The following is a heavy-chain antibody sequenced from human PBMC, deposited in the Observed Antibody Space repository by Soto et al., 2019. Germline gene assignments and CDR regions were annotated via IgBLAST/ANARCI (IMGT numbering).Heavy chain of an antibody. J-gene: IGHJ6*02. V-gene: IGHV2-5*02. CDR2: IYWDDDK. CDR1: GFSLSSRGVG. CDR3: AHHFFRHQLRFYYYYGMDV. Sequence: QITLKESGPTLVKPTQTLTLTCTFSGFSLSSRGVGVGWVRQPPGKALEWLALIYWDDDKSYSTSLKSRLTITKDTTKNQVVITMTNMDPVDTATYYCAHHFFRHQLRFYYYYGMDVWGQGTTVTVSS. D-gene: IGHD2-21*02.